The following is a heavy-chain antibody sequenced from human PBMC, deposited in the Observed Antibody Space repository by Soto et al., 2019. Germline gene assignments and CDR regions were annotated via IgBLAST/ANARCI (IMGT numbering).Heavy chain of an antibody. D-gene: IGHD3-16*01. CDR2: ISYDGSNK. CDR3: AKDVMTLGGMDV. Sequence: QVQLVESGGGVVQPGRSLRLSCAASGFIFSSYGMHWVRQAPGKGLEWVAVISYDGSNKYYADSVKGRFTISRDNSKNTLYLQMNSLRAEDTVVYYCAKDVMTLGGMDVWGQGTTVTVSS. CDR1: GFIFSSYG. J-gene: IGHJ6*02. V-gene: IGHV3-30*18.